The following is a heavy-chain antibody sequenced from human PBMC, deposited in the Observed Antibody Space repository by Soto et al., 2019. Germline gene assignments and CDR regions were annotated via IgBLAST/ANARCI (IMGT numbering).Heavy chain of an antibody. Sequence: GESLKISCKGSGYSFTSYWVSWVRQMPGKGLEWMGRIDPSDSYTNYSPSFQGHVTISADKSITTAYLQWSSLKASDTAMYYCARRGTYGTSFRYFDHWGQGALVTVSS. D-gene: IGHD6-6*01. CDR2: IDPSDSYT. CDR3: ARRGTYGTSFRYFDH. J-gene: IGHJ4*02. CDR1: GYSFTSYW. V-gene: IGHV5-10-1*01.